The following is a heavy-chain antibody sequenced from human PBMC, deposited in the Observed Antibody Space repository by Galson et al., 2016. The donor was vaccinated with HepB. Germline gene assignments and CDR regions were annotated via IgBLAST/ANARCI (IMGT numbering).Heavy chain of an antibody. CDR2: INWDDVK. CDR3: ARRGSSGWYAY. Sequence: PALVKPTQTLTLTCTFSGFSLSASGMSVSWFRQPPGKALEWLARINWDDVKYYTTSLKTRLTISKDTSRNQVVLTMTNMDPVDTGTYYCARRGSSGWYAYWGQGTLVTVSS. D-gene: IGHD6-19*01. CDR1: GFSLSASGMS. J-gene: IGHJ4*02. V-gene: IGHV2-70*11.